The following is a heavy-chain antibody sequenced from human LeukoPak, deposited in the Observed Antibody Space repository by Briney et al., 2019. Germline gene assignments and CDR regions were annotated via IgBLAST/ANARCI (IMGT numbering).Heavy chain of an antibody. J-gene: IGHJ5*02. CDR3: ARAGRFSDRGSWFDP. V-gene: IGHV1-46*01. Sequence: ASVKVSCKASGYTFTSYYMHWVRQAPGQGLEWMGIINPSGGSTSYAQKFQGRVTMTRDTSTSTVYMELSRLRSDDTAVYYCARAGRFSDRGSWFDPWGQGTLVTVSS. D-gene: IGHD3-3*01. CDR2: INPSGGST. CDR1: GYTFTSYY.